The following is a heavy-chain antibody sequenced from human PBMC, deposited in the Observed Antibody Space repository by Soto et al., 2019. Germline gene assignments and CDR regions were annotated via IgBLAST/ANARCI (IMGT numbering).Heavy chain of an antibody. V-gene: IGHV6-1*01. D-gene: IGHD3-16*01. CDR3: ARDSDTAEISSIPYRPRGIIYF. CDR1: GDSVSSNSAA. CDR2: TYYRSKWYN. J-gene: IGHJ4*02. Sequence: SQTLSLTCAISGDSVSSNSAAWNWIRQSPSRGLEWLGRTYYRSKWYNDYAVSVKSRITINPDTSKNQFSLQLNSVTPEDTAVYYCARDSDTAEISSIPYRPRGIIYFCGQGTLVTVSA.